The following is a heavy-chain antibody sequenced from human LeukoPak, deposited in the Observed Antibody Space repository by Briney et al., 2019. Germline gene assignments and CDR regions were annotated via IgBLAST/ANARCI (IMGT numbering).Heavy chain of an antibody. CDR1: GGSISSYY. J-gene: IGHJ3*02. CDR2: IYYSGST. CDR3: ASATLSGDHYDSSGYYPPNAFDI. Sequence: SETLSLTCTVSGGSISSYYWSWIRQPPGKGLEWIGYIYYSGSTNYNPSLKSRVTISVDTSKNQFSLKLSSVTAADTAVYYCASATLSGDHYDSSGYYPPNAFDIWGQGTMVTVSS. V-gene: IGHV4-59*01. D-gene: IGHD3-22*01.